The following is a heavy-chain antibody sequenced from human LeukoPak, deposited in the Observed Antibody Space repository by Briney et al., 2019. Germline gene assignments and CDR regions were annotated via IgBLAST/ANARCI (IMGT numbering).Heavy chain of an antibody. CDR3: TRDGGSFCDFDY. CDR1: GFSFRDYA. Sequence: PGGSLGLSCVASGFSFRDYAIHWVRQAPGEGLEYVSVINRDGRITYYADSVKGRFTMSRDNSKNTVYLQMGSLRSEDMAVYYCTRDGGSFCDFDYWGQGALVTVSS. CDR2: INRDGRIT. J-gene: IGHJ4*02. V-gene: IGHV3-64*02. D-gene: IGHD1-26*01.